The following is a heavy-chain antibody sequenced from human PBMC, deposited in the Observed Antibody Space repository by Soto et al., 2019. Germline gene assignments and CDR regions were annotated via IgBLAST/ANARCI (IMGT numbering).Heavy chain of an antibody. CDR2: IYYLGNT. V-gene: IGHV4-39*01. J-gene: IGHJ6*03. CDR1: GGSIRNSNSY. Sequence: PSETLSLTCTVSGGSIRNSNSYWGWIRQPPGKGLEWVGSIYYLGNTYYNPSLRSRVTISVDTSKNQFSLKLSSVTAADTAVYYCARQMHATMVRGVKSGPYYCYMDVWGKGTTVTVSS. CDR3: ARQMHATMVRGVKSGPYYCYMDV. D-gene: IGHD3-10*01.